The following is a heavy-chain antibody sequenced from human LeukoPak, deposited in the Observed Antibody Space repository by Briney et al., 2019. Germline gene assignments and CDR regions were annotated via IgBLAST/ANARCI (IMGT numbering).Heavy chain of an antibody. J-gene: IGHJ4*02. Sequence: QTGGSLRLSCAASGFTFSNYWISWVRQAPGKGLEWVANIKQDGSEKYDVDSMKGRFTISRDNAKNSLYLQMNSLRAEDTAVYYCARDEARDCSSTSCWSPYDYWGQGTLVTVSS. V-gene: IGHV3-7*01. D-gene: IGHD2-2*01. CDR1: GFTFSNYW. CDR3: ARDEARDCSSTSCWSPYDY. CDR2: IKQDGSEK.